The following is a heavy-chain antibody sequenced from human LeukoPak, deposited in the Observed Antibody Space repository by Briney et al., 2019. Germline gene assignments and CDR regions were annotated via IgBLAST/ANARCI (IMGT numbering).Heavy chain of an antibody. CDR1: GFTFSSYA. Sequence: PGESLRLSCAASGFTFSSYAMSWVRQAPGKGLEWVSAISGSGGSTYYADSVKGRFTISRDNSKNTLYLQMNSLRAEDTAVYYCAKRDYGDYGYYYYGMDVWGQGTTVTVSS. V-gene: IGHV3-23*01. CDR3: AKRDYGDYGYYYYGMDV. D-gene: IGHD4-17*01. CDR2: ISGSGGST. J-gene: IGHJ6*02.